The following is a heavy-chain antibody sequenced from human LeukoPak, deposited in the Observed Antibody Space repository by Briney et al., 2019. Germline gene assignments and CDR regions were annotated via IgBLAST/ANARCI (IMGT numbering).Heavy chain of an antibody. CDR1: GGSISSSNW. Sequence: PSETLSLTCAVSGGSISSSNWWSWVRRPPGKGLEWIGEIYHSGSTNYNPSLKSRVTISVDKSKNQFSLKLSSVTAADTAVYYCARTVDLFRQWGSTPPLGYFDYWGQGTLVTVSS. D-gene: IGHD3-9*01. CDR3: ARTVDLFRQWGSTPPLGYFDY. V-gene: IGHV4-4*02. J-gene: IGHJ4*02. CDR2: IYHSGST.